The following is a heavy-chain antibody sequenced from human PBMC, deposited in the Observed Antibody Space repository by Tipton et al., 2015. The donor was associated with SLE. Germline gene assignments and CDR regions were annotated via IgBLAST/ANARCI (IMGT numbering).Heavy chain of an antibody. CDR1: GGSFSGYY. D-gene: IGHD4-17*01. V-gene: IGHV4-34*01. CDR3: AGTYYGAYVWFAP. J-gene: IGHJ5*02. CDR2: INHSGST. Sequence: TLSLTCAVYGGSFSGYYWSWIRQPPGKGLEWIGEINHSGSTNYNPSLKSRVTISVDTSKNQFSLKLSSVTAADTAVYYCAGTYYGAYVWFAPWGQGILVTVSS.